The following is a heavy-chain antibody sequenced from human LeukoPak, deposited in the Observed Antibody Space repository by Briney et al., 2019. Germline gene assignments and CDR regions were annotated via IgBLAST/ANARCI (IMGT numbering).Heavy chain of an antibody. D-gene: IGHD3-22*01. CDR2: ISYDGSNK. Sequence: PGRSLRLSCAASGFTFSSYGMHWVRQAPGKGLEWVAVISYDGSNKYYADSVKGRFTISRDNSKNTLYLQMNSLRAEDTAVYYCASNNRYDSRFDYWGQGTLVTVSS. J-gene: IGHJ4*02. CDR1: GFTFSSYG. V-gene: IGHV3-30*03. CDR3: ASNNRYDSRFDY.